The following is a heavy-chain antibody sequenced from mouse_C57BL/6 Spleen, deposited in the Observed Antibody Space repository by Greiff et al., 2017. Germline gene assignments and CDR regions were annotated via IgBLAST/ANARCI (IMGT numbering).Heavy chain of an antibody. J-gene: IGHJ1*03. CDR1: GYAFSSSW. CDR2: IYPGDGDT. V-gene: IGHV1-82*01. Sequence: QVQLQQSGPELVKPGASVKISCKASGYAFSSSWMNWVKQRPGKGLEWIGRIYPGDGDTNYNGKFKGKATLTADKSSSTAYMQLSSLTSEDSAVYFCARMDYYGSSYGYFEGWGTGTTVTVSS. CDR3: ARMDYYGSSYGYFEG. D-gene: IGHD1-1*01.